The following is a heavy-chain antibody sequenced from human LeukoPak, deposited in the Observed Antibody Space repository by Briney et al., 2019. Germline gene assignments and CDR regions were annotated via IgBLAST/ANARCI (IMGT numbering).Heavy chain of an antibody. CDR2: IWYDGSNK. J-gene: IGHJ5*02. CDR3: ARDKRSGWTRVAAAGIGWFDP. CDR1: GFTFSSYG. Sequence: PGGSLRLSCAASGFTFSSYGMHWVRQAPGKGLEWVAVIWYDGSNKYYADSVKGRFTISRDNSKNTLYLQMNSLRAEDTAVYYCARDKRSGWTRVAAAGIGWFDPWGQGTLVTVSS. V-gene: IGHV3-33*01. D-gene: IGHD6-13*01.